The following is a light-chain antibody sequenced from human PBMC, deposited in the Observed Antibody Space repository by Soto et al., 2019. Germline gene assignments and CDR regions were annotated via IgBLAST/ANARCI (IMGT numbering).Light chain of an antibody. CDR3: QHYNSYSEA. CDR1: QSFSSSY. V-gene: IGKV3-20*01. J-gene: IGKJ1*01. CDR2: GAS. Sequence: VWTQSKGTLSLSPGERATLSCRASQSFSSSYLAWYQQKPGQAPRLLIYGASSRATGIPDRFSGSGSGTEFTLTISSLQPDDFATYYCQHYNSYSEAFGQGTKVDIK.